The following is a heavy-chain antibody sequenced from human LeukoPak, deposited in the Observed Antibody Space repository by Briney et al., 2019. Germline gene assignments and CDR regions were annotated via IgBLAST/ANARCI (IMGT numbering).Heavy chain of an antibody. CDR2: IIPILGTA. CDR1: GGTFSSYA. D-gene: IGHD3-9*01. Sequence: SVKVSCKASGGTFSSYAISWMRRAPGQGLEWMGGIIPILGTANYAQKFQGRVTITADESTSTAHMELRSLRSDDTAVYYCAGVRDILTGYYRDAFDIWGQGTMVTVSS. J-gene: IGHJ3*02. V-gene: IGHV1-69*13. CDR3: AGVRDILTGYYRDAFDI.